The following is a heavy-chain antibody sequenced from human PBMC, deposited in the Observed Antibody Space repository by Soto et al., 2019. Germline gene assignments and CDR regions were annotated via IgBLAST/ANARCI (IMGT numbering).Heavy chain of an antibody. CDR1: GYSFISYY. Sequence: QAQVVQSGAEVKKPGASVKVTCQASGYSFISYYVHWVRQAPGQGLEWMGMINPRDGDTKFAQNFQRRVTLTRDTSTSTVDMELSSLRSEDTAVYYCARGSPSSSSLGWLDPWGQGTQVTVSS. CDR3: ARGSPSSSSLGWLDP. D-gene: IGHD2-2*01. V-gene: IGHV1-46*01. CDR2: INPRDGDT. J-gene: IGHJ5*02.